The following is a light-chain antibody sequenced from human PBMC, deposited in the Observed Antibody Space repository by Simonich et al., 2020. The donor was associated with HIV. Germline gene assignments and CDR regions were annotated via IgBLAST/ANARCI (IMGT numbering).Light chain of an antibody. CDR3: QQYNNWPPEYT. CDR1: QSVSSN. J-gene: IGKJ2*01. V-gene: IGKV3D-15*01. CDR2: DAS. Sequence: EIVMTQSPATLSVSPGERATLSCRASQSVSSNLAWYQQKPGQAPRLLIYDASTRATGIPARFSGSGSGTEFTLTISSMQSEDFALYYCQQYNNWPPEYTFGQGTKLEIK.